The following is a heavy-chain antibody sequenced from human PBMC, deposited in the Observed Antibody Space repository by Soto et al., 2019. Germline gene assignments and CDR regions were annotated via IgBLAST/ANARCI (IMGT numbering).Heavy chain of an antibody. J-gene: IGHJ6*02. D-gene: IGHD6-13*01. CDR1: GYTFTSYG. CDR3: ARDRGYSSSWYLLSSGMDV. CDR2: ISAYNGNT. V-gene: IGHV1-18*04. Sequence: GASVKVSCKASGYTFTSYGISWVRQAPGQGLEWMGWISAYNGNTNYAQKLQGRVTMTTDTSTSTAYMELGSLRSDDTAVYYCARDRGYSSSWYLLSSGMDVWGQGTTVTVSS.